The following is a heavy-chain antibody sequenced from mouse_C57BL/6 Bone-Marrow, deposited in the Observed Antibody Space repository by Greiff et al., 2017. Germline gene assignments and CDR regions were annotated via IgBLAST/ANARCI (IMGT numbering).Heavy chain of an antibody. J-gene: IGHJ2*01. Sequence: EVQLQESGTVLARPGASVKMSCKTSGYTFTSYWMHWVKQRPGQGLEWIGAIYPGNSDTSYNQKFKGKAKLTAVTSASTAYMELSSLTTEDSAVYYCTFYYGNFYFDYWGQGTTLTVSS. CDR3: TFYYGNFYFDY. CDR1: GYTFTSYW. D-gene: IGHD2-1*01. CDR2: IYPGNSDT. V-gene: IGHV1-5*01.